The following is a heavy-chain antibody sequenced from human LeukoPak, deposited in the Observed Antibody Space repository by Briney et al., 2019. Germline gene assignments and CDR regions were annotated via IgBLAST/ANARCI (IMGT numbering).Heavy chain of an antibody. D-gene: IGHD6-13*01. CDR2: FDPEAVKT. J-gene: IGHJ2*01. CDR3: ARFPYSSSWYRSYWYFDL. V-gene: IGHV1-24*01. CDR1: GYSLTDLS. Sequence: ASVKVSCKVSGYSLTDLSMQWVRQAPGKGLELKGGFDPEAVKTVYAQKFQGRVTVTEDTSIDTVIMELSSLRSDDTAVYYCARFPYSSSWYRSYWYFDLWGRGTLVTVSS.